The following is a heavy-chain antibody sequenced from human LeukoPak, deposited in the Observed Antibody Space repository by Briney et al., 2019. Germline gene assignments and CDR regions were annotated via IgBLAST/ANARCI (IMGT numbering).Heavy chain of an antibody. D-gene: IGHD5-18*01. Sequence: PSETLSLTCTVSGGSVSSGSYYWSWTRQPPGKGLEWIGYIYYSGSTDYNPYLKSRVTISVDTSKNQFSLKLSSVTAADTAVYYCARDRGYSYGDRYYFDYWGQGTLVTVSS. CDR1: GGSVSSGSYY. V-gene: IGHV4-61*01. CDR3: ARDRGYSYGDRYYFDY. CDR2: IYYSGST. J-gene: IGHJ4*02.